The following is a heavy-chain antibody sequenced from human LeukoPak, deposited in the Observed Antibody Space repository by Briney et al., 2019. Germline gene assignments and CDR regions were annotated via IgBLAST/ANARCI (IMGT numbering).Heavy chain of an antibody. CDR3: TRDWELDYYYYGMDV. CDR2: IRSKAYGGTT. V-gene: IGHV3-49*04. Sequence: HPGRSLRLSCTASGFTFGDYAMSWVRQAPGKGLEWVGFIRSKAYGGTTEYAASVKGRFTISRDDPKSIAYLQMNSLKTEDTAVYYCTRDWELDYYYYGMDVWGQGTTVTVSS. CDR1: GFTFGDYA. D-gene: IGHD1-26*01. J-gene: IGHJ6*02.